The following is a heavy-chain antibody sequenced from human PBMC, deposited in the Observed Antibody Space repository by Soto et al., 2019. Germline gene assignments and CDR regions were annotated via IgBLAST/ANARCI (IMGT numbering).Heavy chain of an antibody. Sequence: PSETLSLTCTFSGSSIIGYYWTWIRQSPERGLEWIGYIHYSGSANYNPSLNSRLTMSVDRSKSQFSMKLASVTAADTAVYYCARAQFYSGSGNYNNLMFDPWGQGTQVTVSS. CDR1: GSSIIGYY. CDR2: IHYSGSA. J-gene: IGHJ5*02. D-gene: IGHD3-10*01. CDR3: ARAQFYSGSGNYNNLMFDP. V-gene: IGHV4-59*12.